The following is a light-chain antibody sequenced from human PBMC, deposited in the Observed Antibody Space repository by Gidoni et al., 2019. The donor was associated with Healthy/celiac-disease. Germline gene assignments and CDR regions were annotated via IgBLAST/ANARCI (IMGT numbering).Light chain of an antibody. V-gene: IGLV2-23*01. CDR1: SSDVGSYNL. CDR2: GDN. J-gene: IGLJ2*01. CDR3: CSYAGSSTVV. Sequence: QSALTQPASVSGSPGQSITISCTGTSSDVGSYNLVSWYQQHTGKAPKLMIYGDNKRPSGVSYRFSGSKSGNTASRTISGLQAEDEAEYFCCSYAGSSTVVFGGGAKLTVL.